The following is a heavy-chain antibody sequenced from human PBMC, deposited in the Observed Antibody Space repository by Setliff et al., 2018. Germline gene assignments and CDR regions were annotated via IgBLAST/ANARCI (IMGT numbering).Heavy chain of an antibody. Sequence: PSETLSLTCSVSGGSISGSHYSWVWMRQPPGKRLEWIGSTYYNGTAYYNPSLQSRVAISVDTSKNYFSLDVNSVTAADTAVYYCARQGFGTTYMPFDYWDHGTLVTVSS. CDR1: GGSISGSHYS. CDR3: ARQGFGTTYMPFDY. CDR2: TYYNGTA. J-gene: IGHJ4*01. V-gene: IGHV4-39*01. D-gene: IGHD1-7*01.